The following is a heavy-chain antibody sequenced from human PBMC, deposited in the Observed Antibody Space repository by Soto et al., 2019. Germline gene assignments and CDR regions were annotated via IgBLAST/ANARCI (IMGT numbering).Heavy chain of an antibody. CDR2: IYYSGST. CDR3: AREGTSYYDILTGYYNKTDPDY. Sequence: SETLSLTCTVSGGSISSGGYYWSWIRQHPGKGLEWIGYIYYSGSTYYNPSLKSRVTISVDTSKNQFSLKLSSVTAADTAVYYCAREGTSYYDILTGYYNKTDPDYWGQGTLVTVSS. D-gene: IGHD3-9*01. J-gene: IGHJ4*02. V-gene: IGHV4-31*03. CDR1: GGSISSGGYY.